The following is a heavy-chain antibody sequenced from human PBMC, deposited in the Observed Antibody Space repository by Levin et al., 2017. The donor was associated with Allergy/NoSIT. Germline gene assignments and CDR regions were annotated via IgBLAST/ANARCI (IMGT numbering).Heavy chain of an antibody. D-gene: IGHD5-18*01. Sequence: PAASVKVSCKALGYTFPGYGITWVRQAPGQGLEWMGWISTYNGNTAYAQKFQGRVTVTTDTSTSTAYMELRSLRYDDTAVYYCARETALVALDYWGQGTMVTVSS. CDR1: GYTFPGYG. CDR3: ARETALVALDY. J-gene: IGHJ4*02. V-gene: IGHV1-18*01. CDR2: ISTYNGNT.